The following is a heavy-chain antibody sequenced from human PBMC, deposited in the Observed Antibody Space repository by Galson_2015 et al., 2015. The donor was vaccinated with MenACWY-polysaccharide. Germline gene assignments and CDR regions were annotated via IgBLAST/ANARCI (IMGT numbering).Heavy chain of an antibody. J-gene: IGHJ6*03. V-gene: IGHV1-69*06. CDR3: ARDRGFWSGSFSYMDV. CDR2: IIPIFGTA. CDR1: GGTFSSYA. D-gene: IGHD3-3*01. Sequence: SVKVSCKASGGTFSSYAISWVRQAPGQGLEWMGGIIPIFGTANYAQKFQGRVTITADKSTSTAYMELSSLRSEDTAVYYCARDRGFWSGSFSYMDVWGKGTTVTVSS.